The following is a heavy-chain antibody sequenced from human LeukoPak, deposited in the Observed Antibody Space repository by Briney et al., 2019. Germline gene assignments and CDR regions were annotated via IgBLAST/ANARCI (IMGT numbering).Heavy chain of an antibody. CDR3: ARDPPSGSYNWFDP. J-gene: IGHJ5*02. CDR1: GGTFSSYA. Sequence: GASVKVSCKASGGTFSSYAISWVRQAPGQGLEWMGGIIPIFGTANYAQKFQGRVTITADESTSTAYMELSSLRSEDTAVYYCARDPPSGSYNWFDPWGQGTLVTVSS. CDR2: IIPIFGTA. V-gene: IGHV1-69*13. D-gene: IGHD1-26*01.